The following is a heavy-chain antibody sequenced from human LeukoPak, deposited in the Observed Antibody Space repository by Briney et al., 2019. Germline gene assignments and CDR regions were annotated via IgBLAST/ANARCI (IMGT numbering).Heavy chain of an antibody. V-gene: IGHV3-30*18. CDR3: AKEQTPTRSSSWWTNDAFDI. D-gene: IGHD6-13*01. J-gene: IGHJ3*02. CDR1: GFTFSSYG. CDR2: ISYDGSNK. Sequence: PGGSLSLSCAASGFTFSSYGMHWVRQAPGKGLEWVAVISYDGSNKYYADSVKGRFTISRDNSKNTLYLQMNSLRAEDTAVYYCAKEQTPTRSSSWWTNDAFDIWGQGTVVTVSS.